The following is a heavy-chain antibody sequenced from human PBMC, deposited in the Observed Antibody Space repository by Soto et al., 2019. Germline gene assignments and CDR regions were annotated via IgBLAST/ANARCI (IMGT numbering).Heavy chain of an antibody. CDR2: INPNSGGT. CDR1: GYTFTGYY. Sequence: ASVKVSCKASGYTFTGYYMHWVRQAPGQGLEWMGWINPNSGGTNYAQKFQGWVTMTRDTSISTAYMELSRLRSDDTAVYYCARDPTGYSSSWHQFDYWGQGTLVTVS. J-gene: IGHJ4*02. V-gene: IGHV1-2*04. CDR3: ARDPTGYSSSWHQFDY. D-gene: IGHD6-13*01.